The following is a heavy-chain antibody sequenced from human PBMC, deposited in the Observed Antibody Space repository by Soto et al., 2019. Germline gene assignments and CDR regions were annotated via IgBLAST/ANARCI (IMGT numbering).Heavy chain of an antibody. V-gene: IGHV1-69*02. CDR2: IIPILGIA. CDR1: GGTFSSYT. D-gene: IGHD3-10*01. Sequence: QVQLVQSGAEVKKPGSSVKVSCKASGGTFSSYTISWVRQAPGQGHEWMGRIIPILGIANYAQKFQGRVPITADKTTSTGYMERSSVRSADTAVYYCADFGHSSVVWGQGTLVTVAS. J-gene: IGHJ4*02. CDR3: ADFGHSSVV.